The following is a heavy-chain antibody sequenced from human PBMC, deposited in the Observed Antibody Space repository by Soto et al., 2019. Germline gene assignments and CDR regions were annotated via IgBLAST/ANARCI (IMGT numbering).Heavy chain of an antibody. CDR2: IYYSGST. CDR1: GGSISSSSYY. J-gene: IGHJ6*03. V-gene: IGHV4-39*01. Sequence: SETLSLTCTVSGGSISSSSYYWGWIRQPPGKGLEWIGSIYYSGSTYYNPSLKSRVTISVDTSKNQFSLKLSSVTAADTAVYYCARHVVRRPYYYYMDVWGKGTTVTVSS. D-gene: IGHD2-21*01. CDR3: ARHVVRRPYYYYMDV.